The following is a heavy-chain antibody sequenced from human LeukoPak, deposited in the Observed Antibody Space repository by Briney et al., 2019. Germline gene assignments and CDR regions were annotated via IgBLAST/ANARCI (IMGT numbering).Heavy chain of an antibody. CDR1: GFTFSSYA. CDR2: ISYDGSNK. Sequence: PGRSLRLSCAASGFTFSSYAMHWVRQAPGKGLEWVAVISYDGSNKYYADSVKGRFTISRDNSKNTLYLQMNSLRAEDTAVYYCAKVRYYGSGDPLPYFDYWGQGTLVTVSS. CDR3: AKVRYYGSGDPLPYFDY. J-gene: IGHJ4*02. V-gene: IGHV3-30-3*01. D-gene: IGHD3-10*01.